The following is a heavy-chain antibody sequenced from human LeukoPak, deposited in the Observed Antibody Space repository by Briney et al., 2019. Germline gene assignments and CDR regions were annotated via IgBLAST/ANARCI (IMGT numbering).Heavy chain of an antibody. CDR3: ASHSNSGDMDF. CDR1: GYTFTSYG. CDR2: ISAYNGNT. V-gene: IGHV1-18*01. J-gene: IGHJ6*03. D-gene: IGHD4-11*01. Sequence: ASVKVSCRASGYTFTSYGISWVRQAPGQGREWMGGISAYNGNTNYTQKLQGRVTMTTDTSTSTVYMELSSLRSEDTAVYYCASHSNSGDMDFSGKGTTVTVSS.